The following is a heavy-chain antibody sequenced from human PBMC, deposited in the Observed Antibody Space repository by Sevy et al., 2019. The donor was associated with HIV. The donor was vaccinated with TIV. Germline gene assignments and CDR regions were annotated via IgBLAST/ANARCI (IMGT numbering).Heavy chain of an antibody. V-gene: IGHV3-23*01. J-gene: IGHJ4*02. D-gene: IGHD1-26*01. CDR2: ISGSGGST. CDR3: AKGGWEVGATGGPGPFDY. Sequence: GGSLRLSCAASGFTFSSYAMSWVRQAPGKGLEWVSAISGSGGSTYYADSVKGRFTISRDNSKNTLYLQMNSLRAEDTAVYYGAKGGWEVGATGGPGPFDYWGQGTLVTVSS. CDR1: GFTFSSYA.